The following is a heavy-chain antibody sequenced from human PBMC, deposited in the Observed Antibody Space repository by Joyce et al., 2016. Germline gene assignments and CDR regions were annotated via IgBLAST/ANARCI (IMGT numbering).Heavy chain of an antibody. CDR3: ARPLNYSNYIN. V-gene: IGHV5-51*01. J-gene: IGHJ4*02. CDR2: IFPRDSDT. CDR1: GYTSTNHW. Sequence: EVRLVQSGTELKKPRESLKISCEASGYTSTNHWIAWVRQMPGKGLEGMGIIFPRDSDTRYGPSFQGQVTISADKSINTAYLQWSSLKATDTAMYYCARPLNYSNYINWGQGTQVTVSP. D-gene: IGHD4-11*01.